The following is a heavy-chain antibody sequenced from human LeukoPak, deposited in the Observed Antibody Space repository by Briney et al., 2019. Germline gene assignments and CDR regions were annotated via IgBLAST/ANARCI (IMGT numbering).Heavy chain of an antibody. CDR3: ARDRWGGSSWYVPPDY. Sequence: ASVKVSCKASGGTFSSYATSWVRQAPGQGLEWVGGIIPIFGTANYAQKFQGRVTITADESTSTAYMELSSLRSEDTAVYYCARDRWGGSSWYVPPDYWGQGTLVTVSS. J-gene: IGHJ4*02. V-gene: IGHV1-69*13. D-gene: IGHD6-13*01. CDR2: IIPIFGTA. CDR1: GGTFSSYA.